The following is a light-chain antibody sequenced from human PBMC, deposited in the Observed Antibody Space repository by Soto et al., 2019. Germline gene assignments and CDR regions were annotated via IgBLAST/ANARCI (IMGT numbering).Light chain of an antibody. CDR1: SSNVGSYT. CDR3: AAWEDSLKGVV. J-gene: IGLJ2*01. V-gene: IGLV1-44*01. Sequence: QSVLTQPPSASGTPGQRVTISCSGSSSNVGSYTVYWYQQLPGTAPKVLIYSGNRRPSGVPARFSGSKSGTSASLAISGLQSEDEADYYCAAWEDSLKGVVFGGGTKLTVL. CDR2: SGN.